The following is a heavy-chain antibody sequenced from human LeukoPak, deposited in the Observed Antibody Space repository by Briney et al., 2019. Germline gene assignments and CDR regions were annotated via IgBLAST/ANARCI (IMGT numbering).Heavy chain of an antibody. CDR2: IYSGGST. V-gene: IGHV3-53*01. D-gene: IGHD5-18*01. CDR3: ARSQGDPCGYSYGSCYFDY. Sequence: GGSLRLSCAASGFTVSSNYMTWVRQAPGKGLEWVSIIYSGGSTYHADSVKGRFTISRDNSKNTLYLQMNSLRAEDTAVYYCARSQGDPCGYSYGSCYFDYWGQGTLVTVSS. CDR1: GFTVSSNY. J-gene: IGHJ4*02.